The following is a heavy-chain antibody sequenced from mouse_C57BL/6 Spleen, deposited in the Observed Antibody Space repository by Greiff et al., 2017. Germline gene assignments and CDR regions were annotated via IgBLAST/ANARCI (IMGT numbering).Heavy chain of an antibody. V-gene: IGHV5-9-1*02. CDR1: GFTFSSYA. D-gene: IGHD2-3*01. J-gene: IGHJ4*01. CDR2: ISSGGDYI. CDR3: TRDKNDGYYGAMDY. Sequence: EVHLVESGEGLVKPGGSLKLSCAASGFTFSSYAMSWVRQTPEKRLEWVAYISSGGDYIYYADTVKGRFTISRDNARNTLYLQMSSLKSEDTAMYYCTRDKNDGYYGAMDYWGQGTSVTVSS.